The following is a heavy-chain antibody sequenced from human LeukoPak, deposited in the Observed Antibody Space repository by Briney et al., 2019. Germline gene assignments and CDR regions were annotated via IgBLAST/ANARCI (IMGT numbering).Heavy chain of an antibody. CDR3: VRSITMFIN. V-gene: IGHV3-7*03. CDR2: IKQDGSEK. CDR1: GFTFSSYW. Sequence: GGSLRLSCAASGFTFSSYWMSWVRQAPGKGLEWVANIKQDGSEKYYVDSVKGRFTISRDNAKNALYLQMNSLRAEDTALYYCVRSITMFINWGQGTLVTVSS. J-gene: IGHJ4*02. D-gene: IGHD3-10*02.